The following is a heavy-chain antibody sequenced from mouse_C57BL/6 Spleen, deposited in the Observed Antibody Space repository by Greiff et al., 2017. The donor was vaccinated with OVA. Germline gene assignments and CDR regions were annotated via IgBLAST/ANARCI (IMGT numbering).Heavy chain of an antibody. CDR1: GYAFSSSW. CDR3: AKGSNPLYAMDY. V-gene: IGHV1-82*01. J-gene: IGHJ4*01. D-gene: IGHD2-5*01. CDR2: IYPGDGDT. Sequence: QVQLKQSGPELVKPGASVKISCKASGYAFSSSWMNWVKQRPGKGLEWIGRIYPGDGDTNYNGKFKGKATLTADKSSSTAYMQLSSLTSEDSAVYFCAKGSNPLYAMDYWGQGTSVTVSS.